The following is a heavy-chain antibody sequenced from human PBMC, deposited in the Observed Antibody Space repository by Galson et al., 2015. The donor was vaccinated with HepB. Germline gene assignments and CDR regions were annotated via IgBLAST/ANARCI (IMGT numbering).Heavy chain of an antibody. CDR3: VRVADSDYGDHSHFDS. D-gene: IGHD4-17*01. Sequence: SLRLSCAASRFTFSSYSVNWVRQAPGRGLEWVSTIGIGNSHTYYADSVKGRFTISRDNIKNSMYLQMNSLRAEDTAVYYCVRVADSDYGDHSHFDSWGLGTLVTVSS. V-gene: IGHV3-21*06. J-gene: IGHJ4*02. CDR2: IGIGNSHT. CDR1: RFTFSSYS.